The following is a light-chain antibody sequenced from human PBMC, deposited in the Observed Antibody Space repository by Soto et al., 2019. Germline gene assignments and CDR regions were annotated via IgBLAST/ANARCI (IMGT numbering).Light chain of an antibody. Sequence: DIQMTQSPSSLSASVGDRVTITCRASQGITNYLAWYQQKPGKVPKLLISAAYTLQSGVPPRFSGSGSGTDFTLTISILQPEDVATYYCQRYNSAPFTFGPGTRVDI. CDR1: QGITNY. J-gene: IGKJ3*01. CDR3: QRYNSAPFT. V-gene: IGKV1-27*01. CDR2: AAY.